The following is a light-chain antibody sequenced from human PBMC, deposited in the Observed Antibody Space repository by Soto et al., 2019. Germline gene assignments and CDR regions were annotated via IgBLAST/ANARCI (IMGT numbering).Light chain of an antibody. Sequence: EIVLTQSPGPLYLSPGERANLSCRASQSVNANYFAWYQQKPGQAPRLLIYGISSKPTGIPDMFSGSGSGTDFTLTISRLAHKDFQVYYCEQYGSSPRTFGQGTKVEI. V-gene: IGKV3-20*01. CDR1: QSVNANY. CDR2: GIS. CDR3: EQYGSSPRT. J-gene: IGKJ1*01.